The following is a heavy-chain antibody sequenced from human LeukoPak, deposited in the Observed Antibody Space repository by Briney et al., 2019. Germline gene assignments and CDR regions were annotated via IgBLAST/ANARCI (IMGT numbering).Heavy chain of an antibody. CDR1: GFTFSSYS. CDR2: ISSSSSYI. Sequence: GGSLRLSCAASGFTFSSYSMNWVRQAPGKGLEWVSSISSSSSYIYYADSVKGRFTISRDNAKNSLYLQMNSLRAEDAAVYYCARDRAPLYCSSTSCYGGEEWYSSSWDLFDYWGQGTLVTVSS. CDR3: ARDRAPLYCSSTSCYGGEEWYSSSWDLFDY. J-gene: IGHJ4*02. V-gene: IGHV3-21*01. D-gene: IGHD2-2*01.